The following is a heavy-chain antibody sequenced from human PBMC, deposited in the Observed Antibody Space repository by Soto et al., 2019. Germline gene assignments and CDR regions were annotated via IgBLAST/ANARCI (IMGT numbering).Heavy chain of an antibody. J-gene: IGHJ4*02. V-gene: IGHV4-30-4*01. CDR3: ARVPVRGYSYGFPVLDY. D-gene: IGHD5-18*01. Sequence: ASETLSLTCTVSGGSISSGDYYWSWIRQPPGKGLEWIGYIYYSGSTYYNPSLKSRVTISVDTSKNQFSLKLSSVTAADTAVYYCARVPVRGYSYGFPVLDYWGQGTLVTVSS. CDR2: IYYSGST. CDR1: GGSISSGDYY.